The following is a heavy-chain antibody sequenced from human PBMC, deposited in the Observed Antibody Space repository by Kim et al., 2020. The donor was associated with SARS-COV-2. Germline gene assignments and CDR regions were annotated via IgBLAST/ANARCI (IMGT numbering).Heavy chain of an antibody. CDR2: INPSGGST. V-gene: IGHV1-46*01. CDR3: AKNIVVVPAAIAWDYYGMDV. Sequence: ASVKVSCKSSGYTFTSYYMHWVRQAPGQGLEWMGIINPSGGSTSYAQKFQGRVTMTRDTSTSTVYMELSSLRSEDTAVYYCAKNIVVVPAAIAWDYYGMDVWRQGTTVTV. J-gene: IGHJ6*02. CDR1: GYTFTSYY. D-gene: IGHD2-2*02.